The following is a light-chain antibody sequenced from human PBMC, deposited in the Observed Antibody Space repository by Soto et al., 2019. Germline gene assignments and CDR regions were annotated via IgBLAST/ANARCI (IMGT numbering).Light chain of an antibody. V-gene: IGLV2-8*01. J-gene: IGLJ1*01. CDR1: SSDFGTYDT. CDR3: SSYGGSNNSWG. Sequence: QSALTQPPSASGSPGQSVTISCTGTSSDFGTYDTVSWYQQHPGKAPKLMIYAVDKRPSGVPDRFSGSRSGNTASLTVSGLQAEDEADYFCSSYGGSNNSWGFGTGTKLTVL. CDR2: AVD.